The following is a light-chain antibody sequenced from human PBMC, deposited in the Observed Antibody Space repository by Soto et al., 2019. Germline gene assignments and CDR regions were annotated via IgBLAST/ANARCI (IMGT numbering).Light chain of an antibody. CDR2: AAS. CDR3: HQAHTFPRP. J-gene: IGKJ3*01. V-gene: IGKV1-12*01. Sequence: DSQVTQSPSSVSASVGDRVTITCRTSQDISKWLAWYQQKPGKAPNLLIYAASTLRSGVPSRFSGSGSGTDFTLTISSLQPEDFATYFCHQAHTFPRPFGPGTKVEMK. CDR1: QDISKW.